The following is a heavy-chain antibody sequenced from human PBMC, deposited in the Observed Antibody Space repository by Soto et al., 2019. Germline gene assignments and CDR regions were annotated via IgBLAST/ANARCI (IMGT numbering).Heavy chain of an antibody. CDR1: GDCISSYY. V-gene: IGHV4-59*08. CDR2: IYYSGST. J-gene: IGHJ6*02. D-gene: IGHD2-15*01. CDR3: ARKGAASPVWYYYGINV. Sequence: SETLSLTCTVSGDCISSYYWSWIRQPPGKGLEWIGYIYYSGSTNYNPSLKSRVTISVDTSKNQFSLKLSSVTAADTAVYYCARKGAASPVWYYYGINVRGQGTTVT.